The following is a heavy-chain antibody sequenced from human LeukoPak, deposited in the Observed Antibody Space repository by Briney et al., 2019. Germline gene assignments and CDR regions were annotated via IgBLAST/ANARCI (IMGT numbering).Heavy chain of an antibody. D-gene: IGHD6-19*01. V-gene: IGHV3-53*01. J-gene: IGHJ4*02. Sequence: GGSLRLSCAASGFTVSSNYMSWVRQAPGKGLEWVSVIYSGGSTYYADSVKGRFTISRDNSKNTLYLQMNNLRAEDTAVYYCASDGRNVITRGWYYFDCWGQGTLVTVSS. CDR1: GFTVSSNY. CDR2: IYSGGST. CDR3: ASDGRNVITRGWYYFDC.